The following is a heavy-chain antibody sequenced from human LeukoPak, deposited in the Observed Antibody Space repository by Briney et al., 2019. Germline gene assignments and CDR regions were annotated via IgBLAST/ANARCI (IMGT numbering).Heavy chain of an antibody. CDR3: ARGLRYGDYLAPLDY. D-gene: IGHD4-17*01. CDR2: ISGYNGNT. CDR1: GYTFTSYG. Sequence: ASVKVSCKPSGYTFTSYGVSLVRRSPGQGLEWMGWISGYNGNTKYAQKLQGRVTMTTDTSTSTAYMEVRSLRSDDTAVYYCARGLRYGDYLAPLDYWGQGTLVTVSS. V-gene: IGHV1-18*01. J-gene: IGHJ4*02.